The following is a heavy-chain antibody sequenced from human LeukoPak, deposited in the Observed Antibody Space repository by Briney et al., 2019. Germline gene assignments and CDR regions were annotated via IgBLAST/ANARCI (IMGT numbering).Heavy chain of an antibody. CDR1: GFTFSSYE. D-gene: IGHD6-19*01. CDR2: ISSSGSTI. CDR3: AKPSPAGSGWYYAMDDAFDI. Sequence: QPGGSLRLSCAASGFTFSSYEMNWVRQAPGKGLEWVSYISSSGSTIYYADSVKGRFTISRDNSKNTLYLQMNSLRAEDTAVYYCAKPSPAGSGWYYAMDDAFDIWGQGTMVTVSS. V-gene: IGHV3-48*03. J-gene: IGHJ3*02.